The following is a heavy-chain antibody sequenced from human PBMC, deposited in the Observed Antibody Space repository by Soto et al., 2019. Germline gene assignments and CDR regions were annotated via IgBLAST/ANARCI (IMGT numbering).Heavy chain of an antibody. J-gene: IGHJ3*02. CDR2: ISYDGSNK. CDR1: GFTFSSYA. V-gene: IGHV3-30-3*01. D-gene: IGHD1-7*01. Sequence: GGSLRLSCAASGFTFSSYAMHWVRQAPGKGLEWVAVISYDGSNKYYADSVKGRFTIARDNSKNTLYLQMNSLRAEDTAVYYCAREQLELFAFDIWGQGTMVTVSS. CDR3: AREQLELFAFDI.